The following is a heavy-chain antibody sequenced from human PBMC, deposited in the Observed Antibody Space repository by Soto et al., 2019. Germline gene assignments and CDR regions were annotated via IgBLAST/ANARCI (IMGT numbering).Heavy chain of an antibody. D-gene: IGHD3-10*01. V-gene: IGHV3-30*04. CDR2: ISRDGTNK. CDR3: ARSRSGAVADSFDF. CDR1: GFTFSRYA. J-gene: IGHJ4*02. Sequence: GGALRLSCADPGFTFSRYAIHWVRQAPGKGLEWVAVISRDGTNKYYVDSVKGRFTISRDNSRNTLYLQMNSLRHEDAAVYYCARSRSGAVADSFDFWGQGTLVTVSS.